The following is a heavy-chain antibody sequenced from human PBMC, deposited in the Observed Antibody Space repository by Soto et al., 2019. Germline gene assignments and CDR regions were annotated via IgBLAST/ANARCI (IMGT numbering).Heavy chain of an antibody. CDR2: IIPFFGTS. J-gene: IGHJ6*02. D-gene: IGHD3-3*01. V-gene: IGHV1-69*06. CDR3: ATKLRLYYGMDV. Sequence: ASVKVSCKASGGTFSSYTVYWVRQAPGQGLEWMGGIIPFFGTSNYAQNFQDRITLTADKSTGTAYMELSSLRYEDTAVYYCATKLRLYYGMDVWGQGTTVNVSS. CDR1: GGTFSSYT.